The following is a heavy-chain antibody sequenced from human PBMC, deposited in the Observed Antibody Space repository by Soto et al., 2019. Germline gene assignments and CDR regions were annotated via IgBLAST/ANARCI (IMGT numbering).Heavy chain of an antibody. J-gene: IGHJ4*02. V-gene: IGHV1-46*01. CDR3: ARVSSGYYIGY. CDR2: INPSGGST. Sequence: ASVKVSCKASGYTFTSYYMHWVRQAPGQGLEWMGRINPSGGSTSYAQKFQGRVTMTRDTTTSTVYMELSSLRSEDTAVYYCARVSSGYYIGYWGQGTLVTVSS. D-gene: IGHD3-3*01. CDR1: GYTFTSYY.